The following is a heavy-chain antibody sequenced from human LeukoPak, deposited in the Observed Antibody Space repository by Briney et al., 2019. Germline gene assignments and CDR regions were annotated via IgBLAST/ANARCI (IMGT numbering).Heavy chain of an antibody. D-gene: IGHD3-22*01. J-gene: IGHJ4*02. CDR3: ARSPDYYDSSGYYDY. CDR2: IYYSGST. V-gene: IGHV4-59*08. CDR1: GGSISSYY. Sequence: SXTLSLTCTVSGGSISSYYWSWIRQPPGKGLEWIGYIYYSGSTNYNPSLKSRVTISVDTSKNQFSLKLSSVTAADTAVYYCARSPDYYDSSGYYDYWGQGTLVTVSS.